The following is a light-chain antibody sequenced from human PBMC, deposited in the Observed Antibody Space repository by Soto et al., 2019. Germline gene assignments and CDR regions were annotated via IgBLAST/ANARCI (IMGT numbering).Light chain of an antibody. CDR2: DVS. CDR1: HSVSSNY. CDR3: QQYGISPT. Sequence: EIVLTQSPGTLSLSPGERATLSCRSSHSVSSNYLAWYQQKPGQAPMLLIYDVSSRATGIPDRFSGSGSGTVFTLTISRLEPVDFAVYYCQQYGISPTFGQGTKVEIK. J-gene: IGKJ1*01. V-gene: IGKV3-20*01.